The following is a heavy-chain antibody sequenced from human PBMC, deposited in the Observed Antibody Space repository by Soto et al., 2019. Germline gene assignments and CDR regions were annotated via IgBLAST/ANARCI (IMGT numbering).Heavy chain of an antibody. CDR2: IIPIFGTP. CDR1: GGTFSTYA. D-gene: IGHD6-19*01. J-gene: IGHJ2*01. Sequence: QVQLVQSGAAVKKPGSSVKVSCKASGGTFSTYAISWVRQAPGQGLEWMGGIIPIFGTPNYAQKFKGRVTITADESTTTAYMELSSLTSEATAVYYCAQTLGLAVTGPGRFDLWGRGTLVTVSS. V-gene: IGHV1-69*12. CDR3: AQTLGLAVTGPGRFDL.